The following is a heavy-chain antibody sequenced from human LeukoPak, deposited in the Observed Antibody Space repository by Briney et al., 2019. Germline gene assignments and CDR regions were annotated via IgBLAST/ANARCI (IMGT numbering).Heavy chain of an antibody. Sequence: GGSLRLSCAASGFTFSTSYMTWIRQAPGKGLQWVSVISGSGGSAYYAASVKGRFTISRDNSKNTLYLQMNSLRAEDTAVYYCARGHTAVTRHFDFWGQGTLVTVSS. CDR3: ARGHTAVTRHFDF. V-gene: IGHV3-23*01. D-gene: IGHD4-17*01. CDR1: GFTFSTSY. J-gene: IGHJ4*02. CDR2: ISGSGGSA.